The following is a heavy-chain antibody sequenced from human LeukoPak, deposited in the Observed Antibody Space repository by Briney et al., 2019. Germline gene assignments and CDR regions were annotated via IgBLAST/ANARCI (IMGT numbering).Heavy chain of an antibody. CDR2: IWYDGSNK. D-gene: IGHD1-26*01. J-gene: IGHJ1*01. CDR3: ARDVAGSGSYSYFQH. V-gene: IGHV3-33*01. Sequence: GGSLRLSCAASGFTLSSYGMHWVRQAPGKGLEWVAVIWYDGSNKYYADSVKGRFTISRDNSKNTLYLQMNSLRVEDTAVYYCARDVAGSGSYSYFQHWGQGTLVTVSS. CDR1: GFTLSSYG.